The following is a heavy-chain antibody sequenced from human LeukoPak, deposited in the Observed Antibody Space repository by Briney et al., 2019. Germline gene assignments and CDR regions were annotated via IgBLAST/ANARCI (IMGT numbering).Heavy chain of an antibody. Sequence: SQTLSLTCAISGDSVSSSSAAWNWIRQPPSRGLEWLGRTYYRSKWYNAYAVSVKGRITINPDTSKNQFSLQLNSVTPDDTAVYYCAGGRAVTSPFDYWGQGTLVTVSS. D-gene: IGHD4-17*01. J-gene: IGHJ4*02. CDR3: AGGRAVTSPFDY. V-gene: IGHV6-1*01. CDR2: TYYRSKWYN. CDR1: GDSVSSSSAA.